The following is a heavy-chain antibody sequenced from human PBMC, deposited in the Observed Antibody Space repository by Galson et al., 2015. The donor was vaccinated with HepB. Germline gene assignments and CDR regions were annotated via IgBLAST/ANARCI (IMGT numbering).Heavy chain of an antibody. D-gene: IGHD3-16*01. V-gene: IGHV4-39*01. CDR3: ARLPPGFGRPRGWFDP. CDR1: GGSISSSSYY. J-gene: IGHJ5*02. CDR2: IYYSGNT. Sequence: ETLSLTCTVSGGSISSSSYYWGCIRQPPGKGLEWIGTIYYSGNTYYNPSLKSRVTISVDTSKNQFSLNLNSVTAADTAVYYCARLPPGFGRPRGWFDPWGQGTLVTVSS.